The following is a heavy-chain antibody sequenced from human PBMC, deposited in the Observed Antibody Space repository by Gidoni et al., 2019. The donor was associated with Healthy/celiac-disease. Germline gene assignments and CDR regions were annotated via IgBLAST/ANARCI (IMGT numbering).Heavy chain of an antibody. Sequence: QVQLVESGGGLVKPGGSLRLSCAASGFNFSDYYMSWISQAPGRGLEWVSYISSSGSTIYYADSVKGRFTISRDNAKNSLYLQMNSLRAEDTAVYYCARDWSPPIAARPYYYYGMDVWGQGTTVTVSS. CDR2: ISSSGSTI. V-gene: IGHV3-11*01. CDR3: ARDWSPPIAARPYYYYGMDV. D-gene: IGHD6-6*01. J-gene: IGHJ6*02. CDR1: GFNFSDYY.